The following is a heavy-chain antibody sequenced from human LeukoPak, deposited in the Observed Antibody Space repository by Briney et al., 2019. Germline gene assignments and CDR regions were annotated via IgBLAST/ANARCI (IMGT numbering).Heavy chain of an antibody. V-gene: IGHV4-39*01. J-gene: IGHJ4*02. CDR3: ARQTETSGADS. D-gene: IGHD1-14*01. CDR2: IYSSGNP. Sequence: SETLSLTCTVSGVPISSGGYSWSWIRQPPGKGLEWIGSIYSSGNPYYNPSLKSRVTISVDASKNNFSVKLSSVAAADTAVYYCARQTETSGADSWGQGTLVTVSS. CDR1: GVPISSGGYS.